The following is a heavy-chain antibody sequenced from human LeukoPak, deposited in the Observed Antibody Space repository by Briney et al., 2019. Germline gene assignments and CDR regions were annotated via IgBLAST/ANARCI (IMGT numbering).Heavy chain of an antibody. V-gene: IGHV5-51*01. J-gene: IGHJ4*02. CDR1: GYTFTRYW. D-gene: IGHD2-2*01. Sequence: GESLKISCKGSGYTFTRYWIGWVRQMPGKGLEWMGIIYPGDSDTRYSPSFQGQVTISADKSISTAYLQWSSLKASDTAIYYCARQWGDCSSTSCYSAYWGQGTLVTVSS. CDR3: ARQWGDCSSTSCYSAY. CDR2: IYPGDSDT.